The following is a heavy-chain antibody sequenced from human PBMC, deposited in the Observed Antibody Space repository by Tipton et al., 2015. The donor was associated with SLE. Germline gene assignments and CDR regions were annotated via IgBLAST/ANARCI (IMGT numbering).Heavy chain of an antibody. CDR1: GFTFSDYY. D-gene: IGHD1-26*01. J-gene: IGHJ4*02. CDR3: ARDWSYSFDY. V-gene: IGHV3-11*04. Sequence: SLRLSCAASGFTFSDYYISWIRQAPGKGLEWISYISRSGNTIEYADSVKGRFTISRDNAKNSLYLQMNSLRDEDTAVYYCARDWSYSFDYWGQGILVTVSS. CDR2: ISRSGNTI.